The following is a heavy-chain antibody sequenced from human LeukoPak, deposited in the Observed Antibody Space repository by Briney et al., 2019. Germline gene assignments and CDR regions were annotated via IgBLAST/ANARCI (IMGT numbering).Heavy chain of an antibody. CDR2: ISGSSTYI. D-gene: IGHD4-17*01. CDR1: GFTFSNYA. Sequence: GGSLRLSCAASGFTFSNYAMLWVRQAPGKGLEWVSSISGSSTYIYYTDSVKGRFTFSRANAENSMYLQMNSLRSEDTAVYYCAGVTRSPFGWFDPWGQGTLVTVSS. J-gene: IGHJ5*02. CDR3: AGVTRSPFGWFDP. V-gene: IGHV3-21*01.